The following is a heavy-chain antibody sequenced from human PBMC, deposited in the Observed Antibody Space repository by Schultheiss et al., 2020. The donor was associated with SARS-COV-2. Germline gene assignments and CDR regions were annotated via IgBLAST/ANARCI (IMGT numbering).Heavy chain of an antibody. J-gene: IGHJ4*02. V-gene: IGHV4-39*07. CDR3: AGGVGATVRFAY. CDR2: IYYSGST. Sequence: SETLSLTCTVSGGSISSSSYYWGWIRQPPGKGLEWIGSIYYSGSTYYNPSLKSRVTISVDRSKNQLSLDLSSVTAADTAVYYCAGGVGATVRFAYWGQGTLVTVSS. CDR1: GGSISSSSYY. D-gene: IGHD1-26*01.